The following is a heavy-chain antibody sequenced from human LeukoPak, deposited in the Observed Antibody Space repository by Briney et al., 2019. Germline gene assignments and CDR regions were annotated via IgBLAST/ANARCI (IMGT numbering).Heavy chain of an antibody. Sequence: SVKASCKASGGTFSSYAISWVRQAPGQGLEWMGGIIPIFGTANYAQKFQGRVTITTDESTSTAYMELSSLRSEDTAVYYCARGDYGDYFYYFDYWGQGTLVTVSS. D-gene: IGHD4-17*01. J-gene: IGHJ4*02. V-gene: IGHV1-69*05. CDR1: GGTFSSYA. CDR3: ARGDYGDYFYYFDY. CDR2: IIPIFGTA.